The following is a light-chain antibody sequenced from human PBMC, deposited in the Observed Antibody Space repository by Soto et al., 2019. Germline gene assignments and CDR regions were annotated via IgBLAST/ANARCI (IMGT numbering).Light chain of an antibody. CDR2: AAS. V-gene: IGKV1-39*01. CDR3: QQSYSTLYT. Sequence: DIQMTQSPSSLSASVGDRVTITCRASQSISSYLNWYHQKPGKAPKLLIYAASGLQSGVPSRFSGRGSGTDFTLTISSLQPEDFASYYCQQSYSTLYTCGQGTKLEIK. J-gene: IGKJ2*01. CDR1: QSISSY.